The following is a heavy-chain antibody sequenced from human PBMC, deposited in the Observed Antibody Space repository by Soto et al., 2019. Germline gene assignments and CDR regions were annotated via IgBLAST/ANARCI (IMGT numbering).Heavy chain of an antibody. J-gene: IGHJ4*02. CDR3: ARAGITMIVVD. D-gene: IGHD3-22*01. CDR1: GGSISSGDYY. CDR2: IYYSGST. Sequence: PSETLSLTCTVSGGSISSGDYYWSWIRQPPGKGLEWIGYIYYSGSTYYNPSLKSRVTISVDTSKNQFSLKLSSVTAADTAVYYCARAGITMIVVDWGQGTLVTVSS. V-gene: IGHV4-30-4*01.